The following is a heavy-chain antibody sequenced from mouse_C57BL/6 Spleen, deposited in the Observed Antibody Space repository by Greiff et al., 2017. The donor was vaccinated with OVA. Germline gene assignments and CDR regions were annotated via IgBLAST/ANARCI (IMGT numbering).Heavy chain of an antibody. V-gene: IGHV1-26*01. CDR2: INPNNGGT. CDR3: ARRENWDGAFDY. CDR1: GYTFTDYY. D-gene: IGHD4-1*01. Sequence: VQLQQSGPELVKPGASVKISCKASGYTFTDYYMNWVKQSHGKSLEWIGDINPNNGGTSYNQTFKGQATLTVDKSSSTAYMERRILTSEDSAVYYCARRENWDGAFDYWGKGTTLTVSS. J-gene: IGHJ2*01.